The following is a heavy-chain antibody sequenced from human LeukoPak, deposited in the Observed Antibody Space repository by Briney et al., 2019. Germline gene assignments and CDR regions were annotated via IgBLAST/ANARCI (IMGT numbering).Heavy chain of an antibody. CDR2: ISYDGSNK. Sequence: PGGSLRLSCAASGFTFSSYAMHWVRQAPGKGLEWVAVISYDGSNKYYADSVKGRFTISRDNSKNTLYLRMNSLRAEDTAVYYCARGLYGSGSYYPDYWGQGTLVTVSS. J-gene: IGHJ4*02. D-gene: IGHD3-10*01. V-gene: IGHV3-30*01. CDR3: ARGLYGSGSYYPDY. CDR1: GFTFSSYA.